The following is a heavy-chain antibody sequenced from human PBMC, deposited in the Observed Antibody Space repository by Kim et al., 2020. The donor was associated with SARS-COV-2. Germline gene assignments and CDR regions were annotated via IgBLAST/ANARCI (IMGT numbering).Heavy chain of an antibody. Sequence: ADSVKGRFTISRDNSKNSLYLQMNSLRTEDTALYYCAKDKSGWPAEYFQHWGQGTLVTVSS. CDR3: AKDKSGWPAEYFQH. D-gene: IGHD6-19*01. J-gene: IGHJ1*01. V-gene: IGHV3-43*01.